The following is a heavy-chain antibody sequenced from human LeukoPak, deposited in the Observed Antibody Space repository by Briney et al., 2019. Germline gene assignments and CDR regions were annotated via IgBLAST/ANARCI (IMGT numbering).Heavy chain of an antibody. CDR3: ARDRGAAAGN. V-gene: IGHV3-53*01. D-gene: IGHD6-13*01. J-gene: IGHJ4*02. CDR2: IYRGGST. CDR1: GFNFSNNY. Sequence: GGSLRLSCAASGFNFSNNYMSRVRQAPGKGLEWVSVIYRGGSTYYADSVKGRFIMSRDNSKNTVYLQMDSLRAEDTAVYYCARDRGAAAGNWGQGTLVTVSS.